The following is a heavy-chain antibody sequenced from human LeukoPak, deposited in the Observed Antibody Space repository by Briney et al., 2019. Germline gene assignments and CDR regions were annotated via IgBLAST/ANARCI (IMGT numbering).Heavy chain of an antibody. CDR1: GFTVSSNY. J-gene: IGHJ6*02. Sequence: GGSLRLSCAASGFTVSSNYMSWVRQAPGKGLEWVSVIYSGGSTYYADSVKGRFTISRDNSKNTLYLQVNSLRAEDTAVYYCARDRPASITIFGVVTYYGMDVWGQGTTVTVSS. CDR3: ARDRPASITIFGVVTYYGMDV. D-gene: IGHD3-3*01. CDR2: IYSGGST. V-gene: IGHV3-66*01.